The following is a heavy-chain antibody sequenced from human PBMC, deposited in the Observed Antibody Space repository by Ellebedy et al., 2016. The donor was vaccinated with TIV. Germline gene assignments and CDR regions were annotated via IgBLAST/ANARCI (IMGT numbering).Heavy chain of an antibody. CDR2: VNGRGDT. CDR1: GFTFSTYA. CDR3: ARGGTTGKDY. D-gene: IGHD1-1*01. V-gene: IGHV3-21*06. J-gene: IGHJ4*02. Sequence: GESLKISCAASGFTFSTYAMSWVRQAPGKGLEWVSIVNGRGDTNYADSVKGRFTISRDNAKNSLYLQMNSLRAEDTAVYYCARGGTTGKDYWGQGTLVTVSS.